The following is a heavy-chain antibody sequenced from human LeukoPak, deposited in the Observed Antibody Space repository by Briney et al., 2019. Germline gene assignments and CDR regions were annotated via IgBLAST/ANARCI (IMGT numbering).Heavy chain of an antibody. CDR2: VNSDGSDT. V-gene: IGHV3-74*01. D-gene: IGHD3-9*01. CDR3: AKWGDYDILTGYYVSDF. Sequence: GGSLRLSCAASGLTFSKSWMHWVRQAPGKGLVWVSRVNSDGSDTDYADSVKGRFTTSRDNAKNTLYLQMNTLRAEDTAVYYCAKWGDYDILTGYYVSDFWGQGTLVTVSS. CDR1: GLTFSKSW. J-gene: IGHJ4*02.